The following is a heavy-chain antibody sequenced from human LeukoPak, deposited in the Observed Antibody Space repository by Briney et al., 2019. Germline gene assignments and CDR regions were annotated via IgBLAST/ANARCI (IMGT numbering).Heavy chain of an antibody. J-gene: IGHJ4*02. CDR2: INGVNGNT. CDR3: AREPGYNWNGYADY. V-gene: IGHV1-3*01. D-gene: IGHD1-20*01. Sequence: GASVKVSCKASGYTFTSYAMHWVRQAPGQRLEWMGWINGVNGNTKYTQKFQGRVTITRDTSASTAYMELSSLRSEDTAVYYCAREPGYNWNGYADYWGQGTLVTVSS. CDR1: GYTFTSYA.